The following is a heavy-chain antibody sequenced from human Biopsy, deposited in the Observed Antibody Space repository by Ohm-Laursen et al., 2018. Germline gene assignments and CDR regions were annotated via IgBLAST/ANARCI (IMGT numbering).Heavy chain of an antibody. CDR3: ARVEAGTYDALDI. V-gene: IGHV4-4*07. J-gene: IGHJ3*02. CDR1: RGSISSYY. Sequence: TLSLTCTVSRGSISSYYWSWIRQPAGKGLEWIGRIYSSGSTNYNPSLKSRVTLSMDTSKRQFSLKLSFVTAADTAVYYCARVEAGTYDALDIWGQGTLVAVSA. D-gene: IGHD1-26*01. CDR2: IYSSGST.